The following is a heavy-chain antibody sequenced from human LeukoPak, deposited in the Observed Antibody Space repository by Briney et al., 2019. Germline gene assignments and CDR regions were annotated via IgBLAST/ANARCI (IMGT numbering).Heavy chain of an antibody. V-gene: IGHV3-74*03. J-gene: IGHJ4*01. Sequence: GGSLRLSCAASGFTLRNYWMHWVRQVPGKRLVWVSRISGYGRFKTYADSEKGRFTISRDNAKNTLFLQINSLRAEDTAVYYCARYSSSSGGASYYLDYWGHGTLVTVSS. D-gene: IGHD6-6*01. CDR2: ISGYGRFK. CDR3: ARYSSSSGGASYYLDY. CDR1: GFTLRNYW.